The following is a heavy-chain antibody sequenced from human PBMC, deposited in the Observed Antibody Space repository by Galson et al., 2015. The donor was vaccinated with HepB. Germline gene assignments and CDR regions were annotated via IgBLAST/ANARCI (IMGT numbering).Heavy chain of an antibody. J-gene: IGHJ4*02. CDR1: GGTFSSYA. CDR2: IIPIFGTA. V-gene: IGHV1-69*13. CDR3: ARDRDAYYDSSGSTCDY. Sequence: SVKVSCKASGGTFSSYAISWVRQAPGQGLEWMGGIIPIFGTANYAQKFQGRVTITADESTSTAYMELSSLRSEDTAVYYCARDRDAYYDSSGSTCDYWGQGTLVTVSS. D-gene: IGHD3-22*01.